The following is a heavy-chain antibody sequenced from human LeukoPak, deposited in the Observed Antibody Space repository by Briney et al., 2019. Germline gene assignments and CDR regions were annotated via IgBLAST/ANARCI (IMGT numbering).Heavy chain of an antibody. CDR3: ATRSTGVAATFDS. Sequence: SETLSLTCTVSGGSISSGDYYWSWIRQHPGKGLEWIGYIYYSGSTYYNPSLKSRVTISADTSKNEFSLKLSSVTAADTAIYYCATRSTGVAATFDSWGQGALVTVSS. CDR1: GGSISSGDYY. J-gene: IGHJ4*02. D-gene: IGHD2-15*01. V-gene: IGHV4-61*08. CDR2: IYYSGST.